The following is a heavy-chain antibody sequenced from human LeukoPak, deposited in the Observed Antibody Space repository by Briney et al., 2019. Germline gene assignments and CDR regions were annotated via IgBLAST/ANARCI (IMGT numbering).Heavy chain of an antibody. CDR2: IIPIFGTA. J-gene: IGHJ6*03. D-gene: IGHD4-17*01. V-gene: IGHV1-69*13. CDR1: GGTFSSYA. Sequence: ASVKVSCKASGGTFSSYAISWVRQAAGQGLEWMGGIIPIFGTANYAQKFQGRVTITADESTSTAYMELSSLRSEDTAVYYCARDRKVALRLYYYYMDVWGKGTTVTVSS. CDR3: ARDRKVALRLYYYYMDV.